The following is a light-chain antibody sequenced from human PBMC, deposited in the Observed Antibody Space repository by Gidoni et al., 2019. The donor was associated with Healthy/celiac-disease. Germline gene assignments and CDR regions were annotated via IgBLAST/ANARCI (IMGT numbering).Light chain of an antibody. CDR1: QSISNY. CDR2: AAS. J-gene: IGKJ2*01. CDR3: QQSYSTLYT. V-gene: IGKV1-39*01. Sequence: DIQMTQSPSSLSASVGDRVTITCRASQSISNYLNWYQQKPGKAPKLLIYAASSLQSGVPSRFSGSSATTDFTLTISSLQPEDSATYYCQQSYSTLYTFGQGTKLEIK.